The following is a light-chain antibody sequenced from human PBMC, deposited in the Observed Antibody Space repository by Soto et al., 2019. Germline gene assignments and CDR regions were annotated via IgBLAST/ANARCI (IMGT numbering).Light chain of an antibody. J-gene: IGKJ4*01. Sequence: DIVMTQSPLSLPVTPGEPATISCRSSQSLLHSNGYNYLDWYLQKPGQSPQLLIYLGSNRASGVPDRFSGSGSGTDFTLKISRVEAEDAGIYYCMQALQTPLTFGRGTKVEIK. CDR1: QSLLHSNGYNY. CDR3: MQALQTPLT. V-gene: IGKV2-28*01. CDR2: LGS.